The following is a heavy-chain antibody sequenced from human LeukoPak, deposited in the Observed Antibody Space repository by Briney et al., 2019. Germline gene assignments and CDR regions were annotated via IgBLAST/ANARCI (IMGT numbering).Heavy chain of an antibody. Sequence: ASVKASCKASGYTFTSYGISWVRQAPGQGLEWMGWISAYNGNTNYAQKLQGRVTMTTDTSTSTAYMELRSLRSDDTAVYYCARETSSSSWPYYYYYGMDVWGQGATVTVSS. J-gene: IGHJ6*02. V-gene: IGHV1-18*01. CDR1: GYTFTSYG. CDR3: ARETSSSSWPYYYYYGMDV. CDR2: ISAYNGNT. D-gene: IGHD6-13*01.